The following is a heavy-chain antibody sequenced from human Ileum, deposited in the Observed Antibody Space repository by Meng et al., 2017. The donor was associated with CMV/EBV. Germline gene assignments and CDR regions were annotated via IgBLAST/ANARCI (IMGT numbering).Heavy chain of an antibody. CDR1: GFSLTRGVG. CDR3: AHKRASPPYDFFDY. Sequence: QITLRESGPTVVKPTQTLTLTCTFSGFSLTRGVGVGWIRQPPGKALEWLAAVFWDDDKHYSPSLKSRLSIIKDTSNNQVFLTMTNVDPVDTASYYCAHKRASPPYDFFDYWGQGTLVTVSS. J-gene: IGHJ4*02. V-gene: IGHV2-5*02. CDR2: VFWDDDK. D-gene: IGHD3-3*01.